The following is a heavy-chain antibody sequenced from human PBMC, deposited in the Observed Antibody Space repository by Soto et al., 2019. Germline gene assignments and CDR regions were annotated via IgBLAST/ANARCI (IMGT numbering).Heavy chain of an antibody. CDR1: GFTFSSYA. CDR3: ARDSGYRDAFDI. Sequence: TGGSLRLSCAASGFTFSSYAMPWVRQAPGKGLEWVAVISYDGSSKYYADSVKGRFSISRDNAKNTLYLQMNSLRAEDTAVYYCARDSGYRDAFDIWGQGTMVTVSS. D-gene: IGHD5-12*01. V-gene: IGHV3-30-3*01. CDR2: ISYDGSSK. J-gene: IGHJ3*02.